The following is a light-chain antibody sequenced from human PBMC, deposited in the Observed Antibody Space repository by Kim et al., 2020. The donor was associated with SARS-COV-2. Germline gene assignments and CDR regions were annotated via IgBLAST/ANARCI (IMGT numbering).Light chain of an antibody. Sequence: ASVGDRVAFTCRSSEGIGTWLAWYQQKPGKAPKLLISDASSLESGVPSRFSGSGSGTEFTLTISSLQPDDFATYYCQHFNTFSGTFGQGTKVDIK. CDR3: QHFNTFSGT. CDR2: DAS. V-gene: IGKV1-5*01. J-gene: IGKJ1*01. CDR1: EGIGTW.